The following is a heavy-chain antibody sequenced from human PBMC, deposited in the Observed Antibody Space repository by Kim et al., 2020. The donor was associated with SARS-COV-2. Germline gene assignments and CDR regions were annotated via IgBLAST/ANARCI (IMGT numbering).Heavy chain of an antibody. J-gene: IGHJ4*02. D-gene: IGHD4-17*01. CDR2: IYYSGST. V-gene: IGHV4-31*03. CDR3: ARSPTVTTTGPYYFDY. Sequence: SETLSLTCTVSGGSISSGGYYWSWIRQHPGKGLEWIGYIYYSGSTYYNPSLKSRVTISVDTSKNQFSLKLSSVTAADTAVYYCARSPTVTTTGPYYFDYWGQGTLVTVSS. CDR1: GGSISSGGYY.